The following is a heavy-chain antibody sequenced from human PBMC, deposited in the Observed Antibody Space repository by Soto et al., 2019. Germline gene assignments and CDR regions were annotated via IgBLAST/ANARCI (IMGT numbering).Heavy chain of an antibody. CDR2: MSPNNGNT. J-gene: IGHJ4*02. V-gene: IGHV1-18*04. Sequence: ASVKVSCKASGYTFTNYGISWVRQAPGQGLEWVGWMSPNNGNTHYAQKLQGRVTMTRGTNTNTAYLDLRSLRSDDTAVYYCARVQSSGYDYWGQGTLVTVSS. D-gene: IGHD5-12*01. CDR3: ARVQSSGYDY. CDR1: GYTFTNYG.